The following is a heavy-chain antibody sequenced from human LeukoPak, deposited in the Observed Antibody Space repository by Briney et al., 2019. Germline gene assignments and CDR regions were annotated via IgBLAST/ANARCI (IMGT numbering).Heavy chain of an antibody. CDR3: AGDRHCVNGVCHSPPGMDV. D-gene: IGHD2-8*01. Sequence: GGSLRLSCAASGITFSRFWMSWVRQAPGKGLEWVADIWFDKNQHFADSVKGRFAISRDNSKNTVYLQINSLRAEDTAVYYCAGDRHCVNGVCHSPPGMDVWGQGTTVTVSS. V-gene: IGHV3-33*08. CDR2: IWFDKNQ. CDR1: GITFSRFW. J-gene: IGHJ6*02.